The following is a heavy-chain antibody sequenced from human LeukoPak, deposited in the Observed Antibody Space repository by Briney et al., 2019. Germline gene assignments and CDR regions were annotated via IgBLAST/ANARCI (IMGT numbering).Heavy chain of an antibody. Sequence: GGSLRLSCVASGFTFSSYWMSWVRQAPGKGLEWVANINQDGSGTYYGDSVKGRFTISRDNAKKLLYLQMNSLRADDTAVYYCARVYHYDILTGYFDYWGQGTLVTVSS. D-gene: IGHD3-9*01. V-gene: IGHV3-7*01. J-gene: IGHJ4*02. CDR1: GFTFSSYW. CDR3: ARVYHYDILTGYFDY. CDR2: INQDGSGT.